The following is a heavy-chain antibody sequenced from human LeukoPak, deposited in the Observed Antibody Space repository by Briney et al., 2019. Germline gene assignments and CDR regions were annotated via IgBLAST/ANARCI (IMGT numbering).Heavy chain of an antibody. CDR2: INPNSGGT. V-gene: IGHV1-2*02. CDR1: GYTFTGYY. Sequence: ASVKVSCKASGYTFTGYYMHWVRQAPGQGLEWMGWINPNSGGTNYAQKFQGRVTMTRDTSISTAYLQWSSLKASDTAMYYCARLRSLYSSSWYFDYWGQGTLVTVSS. CDR3: ARLRSLYSSSWYFDY. D-gene: IGHD6-13*01. J-gene: IGHJ4*02.